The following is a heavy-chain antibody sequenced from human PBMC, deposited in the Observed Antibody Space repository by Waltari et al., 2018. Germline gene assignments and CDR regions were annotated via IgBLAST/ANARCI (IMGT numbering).Heavy chain of an antibody. V-gene: IGHV3-30-3*01. D-gene: IGHD3-22*01. Sequence: QVQLVESGGGVVQPGRSLRLSCAASGFPFSSYAMNWVRQAPGKGLEWVAVISYDGSNKYYADSVKGRFTISRDNSKNTLYLQMNSLRAEDTAVYYCARDGDSSGYSHSFDYWGQGTLVTVSS. J-gene: IGHJ4*02. CDR3: ARDGDSSGYSHSFDY. CDR1: GFPFSSYA. CDR2: ISYDGSNK.